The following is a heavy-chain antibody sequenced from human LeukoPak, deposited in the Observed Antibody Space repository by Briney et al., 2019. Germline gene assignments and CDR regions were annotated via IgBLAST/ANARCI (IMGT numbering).Heavy chain of an antibody. J-gene: IGHJ4*02. CDR2: ISGSGGTT. Sequence: GGSLRLSCAASGFTFSSYAMSWVRQAPGKGLEWVSAISGSGGTTHYADSVKGRFTISRDRSKNTLYLQMHSLRAEDTAVYYCAKDAFCTSTNCYAPYFDYWGQGTLVTVSS. CDR3: AKDAFCTSTNCYAPYFDY. D-gene: IGHD2-2*01. V-gene: IGHV3-23*01. CDR1: GFTFSSYA.